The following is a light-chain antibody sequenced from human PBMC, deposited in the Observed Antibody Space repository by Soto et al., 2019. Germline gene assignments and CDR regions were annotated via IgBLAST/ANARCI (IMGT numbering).Light chain of an antibody. CDR3: QQSYSTLEYI. CDR1: QSISSY. CDR2: AAS. V-gene: IGKV1-39*01. J-gene: IGKJ2*01. Sequence: DIQMTQSPSSLSASVGDRVTITCRASQSISSYLNWYQQKPEKAPKLLIYAASSLQSGVPSRFSVSGSGTEFTRTICSLQPEDFATDYCQQSYSTLEYIFGQGMKLEIK.